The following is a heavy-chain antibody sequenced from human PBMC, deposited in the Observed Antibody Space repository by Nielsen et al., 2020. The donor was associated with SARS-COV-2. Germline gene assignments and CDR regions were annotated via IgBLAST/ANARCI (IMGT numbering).Heavy chain of an antibody. D-gene: IGHD3-3*01. CDR3: ARESDTSGFFGVFGYYYYYMDV. CDR1: GFTFSDYW. CDR2: INSDGSSI. Sequence: GGSLRLSCAASGFTFSDYWMHWVRQGPGKGLVWVSRINSDGSSINYADSVKGRFTISRDNAKNTLYLQMNSLRAEDTAVYYCARESDTSGFFGVFGYYYYYMDVWGKGTTVTVSS. J-gene: IGHJ6*03. V-gene: IGHV3-74*01.